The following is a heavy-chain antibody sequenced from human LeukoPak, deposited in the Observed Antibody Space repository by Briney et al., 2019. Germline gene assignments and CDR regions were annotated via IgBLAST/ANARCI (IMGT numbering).Heavy chain of an antibody. J-gene: IGHJ3*02. D-gene: IGHD3-10*01. Sequence: GGSLRLSCAASGFTFSSYWMHWVRQAPGKGLVWVARINSDGSSTSYADSVKGRFTISRDNAKDTLYLQMNSLRAEDTAVYYCAREANEYGSGSYYKTGNDAFDIWGQGTMVTVSS. CDR1: GFTFSSYW. CDR3: AREANEYGSGSYYKTGNDAFDI. CDR2: INSDGSST. V-gene: IGHV3-74*01.